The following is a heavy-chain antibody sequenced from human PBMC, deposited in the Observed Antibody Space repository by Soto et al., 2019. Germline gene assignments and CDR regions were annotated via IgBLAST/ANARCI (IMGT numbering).Heavy chain of an antibody. J-gene: IGHJ4*02. CDR3: GRLTRNTGMVEFDY. CDR1: GGTISSSGYY. D-gene: IGHD5-18*01. Sequence: SEPLSLPCTVSGGTISSSGYYWGWNRQTPGKELEGIGRIYYSGSTYYNPSLNSRVTIFVDRAKNQFCLKLCSVSAADTAVYYCGRLTRNTGMVEFDYWGQGTLGAVSS. V-gene: IGHV4-39*01. CDR2: IYYSGST.